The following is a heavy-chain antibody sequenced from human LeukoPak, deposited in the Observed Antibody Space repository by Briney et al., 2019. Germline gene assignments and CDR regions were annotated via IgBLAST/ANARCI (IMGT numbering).Heavy chain of an antibody. CDR2: IHYSGST. J-gene: IGHJ4*02. D-gene: IGHD2-8*01. CDR3: ARLVRWTNYFDY. V-gene: IGHV4-59*08. CDR1: GGSISSYY. Sequence: PSETLSLTCTVSGGSISSYYWNWIRQPPGKGLEWIAYIHYSGSTNYNPSLKSRVTISVDTSKNQFSLSLRSVTAADTAVYHCARLVRWTNYFDYWGQGILVTVSS.